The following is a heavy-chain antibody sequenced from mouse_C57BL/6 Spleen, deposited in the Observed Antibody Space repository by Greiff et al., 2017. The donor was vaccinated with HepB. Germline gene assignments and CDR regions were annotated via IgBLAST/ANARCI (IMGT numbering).Heavy chain of an antibody. CDR3: ARVGSSLHWYFDV. V-gene: IGHV1-81*01. D-gene: IGHD1-1*01. J-gene: IGHJ1*03. Sequence: VQLQQSGAELARPGASVKLSCKASGYTFTSYGISWVKQRTGQGLEWIGEIYPRSGNTYYNEKFKGKATLTADKSSSTAYMELRSLTSEDSAVYFCARVGSSLHWYFDVWGTGTTVTVSS. CDR2: IYPRSGNT. CDR1: GYTFTSYG.